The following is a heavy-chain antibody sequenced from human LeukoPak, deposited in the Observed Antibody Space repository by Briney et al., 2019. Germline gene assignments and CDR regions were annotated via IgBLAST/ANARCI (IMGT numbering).Heavy chain of an antibody. D-gene: IGHD3-3*01. V-gene: IGHV3-21*01. CDR1: GFTFSSYS. Sequence: GGSLRLSCAASGFTFSSYSMNWVRQAPGKGLEWVSPISSSSYIYYADSVKGRFTISRDNAKNSLYLQMNSLRAEDTAVYYCARDTPTVYYDFWSGYSQFDFWGQGTLVTVSS. CDR3: ARDTPTVYYDFWSGYSQFDF. J-gene: IGHJ4*02. CDR2: ISSSSYI.